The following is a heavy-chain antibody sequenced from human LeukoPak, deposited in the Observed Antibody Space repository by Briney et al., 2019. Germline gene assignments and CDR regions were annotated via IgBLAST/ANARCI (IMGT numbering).Heavy chain of an antibody. CDR3: AKQYYYDSSGYYYFDY. CDR1: GFTFSSYA. D-gene: IGHD3-22*01. CDR2: ISGSGGST. V-gene: IGHV3-23*01. Sequence: GGSLRLSCAASGFTFSSYAMSWVRQAPGKGLEWVSAISGSGGSTYYADSVKGRFTISRDNSKNTLYLQMNSLRAEDTAVYYCAKQYYYDSSGYYYFDYWGQGTLVTVSS. J-gene: IGHJ4*02.